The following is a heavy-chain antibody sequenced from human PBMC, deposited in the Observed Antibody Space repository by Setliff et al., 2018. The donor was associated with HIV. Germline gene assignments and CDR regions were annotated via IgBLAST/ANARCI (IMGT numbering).Heavy chain of an antibody. V-gene: IGHV1-18*01. J-gene: IGHJ3*02. CDR3: ATARFLESYPINAFDI. CDR1: GYTFTSYG. CDR2: ISAYNGNT. D-gene: IGHD3-3*01. Sequence: ASVKVSCKASGYTFTSYGISWVRRAPGQGLEWMGWISAYNGNTNYAQKFQGRVTMTEDTSTDTAYMELSSLRSEDTAVYYCATARFLESYPINAFDIWGQGTMVTVSS.